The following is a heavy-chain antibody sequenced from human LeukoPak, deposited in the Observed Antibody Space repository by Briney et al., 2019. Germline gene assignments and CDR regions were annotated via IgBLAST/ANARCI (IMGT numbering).Heavy chain of an antibody. CDR3: ARDRTAAAGSPDYYYYYYYMDV. Sequence: GGSLRLSCAASGFTVSSNYMSWVRQAPGKGLEWVSVIYSGGSTYYADSVKGRFTISRDNSKNTLYLQMNSLRAEDTAVYYCARDRTAAAGSPDYYYYYYYMDVWGKGTTVTISS. J-gene: IGHJ6*03. V-gene: IGHV3-66*01. CDR2: IYSGGST. D-gene: IGHD6-13*01. CDR1: GFTVSSNY.